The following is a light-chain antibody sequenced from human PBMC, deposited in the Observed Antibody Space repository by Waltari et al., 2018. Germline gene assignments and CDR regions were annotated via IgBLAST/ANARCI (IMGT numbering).Light chain of an antibody. CDR2: DVT. Sequence: QSALTQPASVSGSPGQSITISCMGTSSAVGGYHFVSWYQQHPGKAPKLLIYDVTKRPSGVSNRCAGAKSGNTASLTISGLQAEDEADYYCCSYVGGGTLVFGGGTNVTVL. V-gene: IGLV2-23*02. J-gene: IGLJ2*01. CDR3: CSYVGGGTLV. CDR1: SSAVGGYHF.